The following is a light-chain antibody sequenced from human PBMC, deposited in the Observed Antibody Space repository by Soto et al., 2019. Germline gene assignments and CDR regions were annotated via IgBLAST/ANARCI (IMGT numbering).Light chain of an antibody. V-gene: IGLV2-14*01. CDR3: SSYTSSSPLYV. Sequence: QSALTQPASVSGSPGQSITISCTGTSSDVGGYNYVSWYQQHPGKAPKLMIYEVSNRPSGVCNRFSGSKSGNTASLTISGLQAEDEADYYCSSYTSSSPLYVFGTGTKLTVL. CDR1: SSDVGGYNY. J-gene: IGLJ1*01. CDR2: EVS.